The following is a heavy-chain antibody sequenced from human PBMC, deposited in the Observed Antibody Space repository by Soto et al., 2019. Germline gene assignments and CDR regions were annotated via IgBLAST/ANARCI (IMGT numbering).Heavy chain of an antibody. CDR2: ISAYNGNT. Sequence: ASVKVSCKASGYSFTSYGITWVRQAPGQGLEWMGWISAYNGNTNYAQNLQDRVTLTTDTSTYTAYMELRSLQSDDTAVYYCARDFVIYLSVPGVVFYSWGQGALVPVS. J-gene: IGHJ4*02. CDR3: ARDFVIYLSVPGVVFYS. CDR1: GYSFTSYG. D-gene: IGHD3-3*01. V-gene: IGHV1-18*01.